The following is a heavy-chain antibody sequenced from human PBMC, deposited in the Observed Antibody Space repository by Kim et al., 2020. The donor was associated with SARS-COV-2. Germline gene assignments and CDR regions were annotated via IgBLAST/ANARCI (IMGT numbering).Heavy chain of an antibody. D-gene: IGHD2-2*01. CDR1: GFTFSSYS. Sequence: GGSLRLSCAASGFTFSSYSMNWVRQAPGKGLEWVSYISSSSSTIYYADSVKGRFSISRDNAKNSLYLQMNSLRDEDTAVYYCARDGSYCSSTSCYLYYYYYYGMDVWDQGTTVTVSS. V-gene: IGHV3-48*02. CDR2: ISSSSSTI. J-gene: IGHJ6*02. CDR3: ARDGSYCSSTSCYLYYYYYYGMDV.